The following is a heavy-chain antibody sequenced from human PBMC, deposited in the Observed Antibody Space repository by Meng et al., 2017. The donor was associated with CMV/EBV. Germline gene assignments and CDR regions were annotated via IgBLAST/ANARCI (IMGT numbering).Heavy chain of an antibody. CDR1: GGTFSSYT. J-gene: IGHJ6*02. CDR3: AREGLARHCSSTSCPRDYYYGMDV. Sequence: SVKVSCKASGGTFSSYTISWVRQAPGQGLEWMGRIIPILGIANYAQKFQGRVTITADKSTSTAYMELSSLRSDDTAVYYCAREGLARHCSSTSCPRDYYYGMDVWGQGTTVTVSS. D-gene: IGHD2-2*01. CDR2: IIPILGIA. V-gene: IGHV1-69*04.